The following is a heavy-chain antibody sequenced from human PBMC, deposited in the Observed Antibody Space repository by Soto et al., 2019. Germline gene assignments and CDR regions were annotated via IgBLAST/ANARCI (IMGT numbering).Heavy chain of an antibody. CDR2: IWYDGSNK. D-gene: IGHD3-10*01. CDR3: ARDPAMVRGVITKYYYYMDV. J-gene: IGHJ6*03. CDR1: GFTFSSYG. V-gene: IGHV3-33*01. Sequence: GGSLRLSCAASGFTFSSYGMHWVRQAPGKGLEWVAVIWYDGSNKYYADSVKGRFTISRDNSKNTLYLQMNSLRAEDTAVYYWARDPAMVRGVITKYYYYMDVWGKGTTVTVSS.